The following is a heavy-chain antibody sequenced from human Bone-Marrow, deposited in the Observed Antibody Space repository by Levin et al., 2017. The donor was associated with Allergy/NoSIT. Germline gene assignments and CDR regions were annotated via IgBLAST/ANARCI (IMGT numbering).Heavy chain of an antibody. J-gene: IGHJ4*02. CDR2: IRAKASGWST. V-gene: IGHV3-49*03. CDR3: TRNVWVPDF. CDR1: GFSFGDFT. D-gene: IGHD1-26*01. Sequence: PGGSLRLSCTGSGFSFGDFTMSWFRQAPGKGLEWVSLIRAKASGWSTEYAASVKGRFTISRDDSKSIVYLQMNSLETEDTAVYYCTRNVWVPDFWGQGTLVTVSS.